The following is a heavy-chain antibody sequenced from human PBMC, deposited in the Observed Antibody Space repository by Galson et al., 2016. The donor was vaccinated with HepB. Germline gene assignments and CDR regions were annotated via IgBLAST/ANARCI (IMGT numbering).Heavy chain of an antibody. CDR3: ARAVRGYSGYDAFDI. D-gene: IGHD5-12*01. CDR2: IYHSGGT. Sequence: ETLSLTCTVSGGSISSYFWTWIRQHPGNGLEWIGNIYHSGGTYHNPSLKSRLTISVDTSKNQFSRKLSSLTAADTAVYYCARAVRGYSGYDAFDIWGQGTMVTVSS. J-gene: IGHJ3*02. V-gene: IGHV4-4*09. CDR1: GGSISSYF.